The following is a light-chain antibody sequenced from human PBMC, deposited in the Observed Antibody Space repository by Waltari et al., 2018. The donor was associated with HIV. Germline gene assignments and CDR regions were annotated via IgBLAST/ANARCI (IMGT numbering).Light chain of an antibody. CDR1: TNTVGNQG. CDR2: RNN. CDR3: SAWDSSLEAWV. Sequence: QAGLTQPPSVSKGLRQTATLTCTGNTNTVGNQGAACLQQHQGHPPKLLSYRNNNRPSGIAERLSASTSGNTASLTIAELQPDDEADYYCSAWDSSLEAWVFGGGTKLTVL. V-gene: IGLV10-54*01. J-gene: IGLJ3*02.